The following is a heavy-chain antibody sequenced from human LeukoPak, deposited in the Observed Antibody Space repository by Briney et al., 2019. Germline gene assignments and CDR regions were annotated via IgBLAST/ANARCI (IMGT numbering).Heavy chain of an antibody. Sequence: RGSLSLSCALSGFTSTRFWMNWVRQAPGNGRGWVANIKQDGKAQNYVDSGTGRFTIPRDNAGNSRYLQMNTLRDEDAAVYYCDLNLWLGEPTLDYWGQGTLVTVSS. J-gene: IGHJ4*01. D-gene: IGHD3-10*01. CDR1: GFTSTRFW. CDR2: IKQDGKAQ. CDR3: DLNLWLGEPTLDY. V-gene: IGHV3-7*01.